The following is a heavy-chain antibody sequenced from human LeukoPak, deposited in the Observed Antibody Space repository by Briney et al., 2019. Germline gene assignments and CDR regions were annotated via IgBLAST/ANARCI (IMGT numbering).Heavy chain of an antibody. CDR1: GFSFSAYA. V-gene: IGHV3-23*01. J-gene: IGHJ3*02. CDR2: IRAIGGACYA. Sequence: GGSLRLSCTASGFSFSAYAMMWIRQAPGKGPEWVSAIRAIGGACYADYAESVKGRFTISRDDSKSTLFLQMWSLRVEDTAVYYCARDPNGDYIGAFDMWGPGTKVTVSS. CDR3: ARDPNGDYIGAFDM. D-gene: IGHD4-17*01.